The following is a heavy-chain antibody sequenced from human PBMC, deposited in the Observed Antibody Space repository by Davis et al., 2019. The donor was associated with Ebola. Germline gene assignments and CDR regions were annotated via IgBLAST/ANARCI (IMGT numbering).Heavy chain of an antibody. CDR3: ARHSGSYPQPMDS. CDR1: GGTFSSYT. J-gene: IGHJ4*02. D-gene: IGHD1-26*01. V-gene: IGHV1-8*02. CDR2: MNPNSGNT. Sequence: ASVKVSCKASGGTFSSYTINWVRQATGQGLEWMGWMNPNSGNTGYAQKFQGRVTMTRENSMSTAYMELSSLRSEDTAVYYCARHSGSYPQPMDSWGQGTLVTVSS.